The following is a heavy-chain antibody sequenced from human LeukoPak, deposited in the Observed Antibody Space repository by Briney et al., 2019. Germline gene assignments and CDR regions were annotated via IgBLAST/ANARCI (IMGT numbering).Heavy chain of an antibody. CDR3: ARGGMTASDWFDP. Sequence: GGSLSLSCAASGFTFSSYWMHWVRQAPGKGLVWVSRINSDGSSTSYADSVKGRFTISRDNAKNTLYLQMNSLRAEDTAVYYCARGGMTASDWFDPWGQGTLVTVSS. V-gene: IGHV3-74*01. J-gene: IGHJ5*02. CDR1: GFTFSSYW. D-gene: IGHD1-20*01. CDR2: INSDGSST.